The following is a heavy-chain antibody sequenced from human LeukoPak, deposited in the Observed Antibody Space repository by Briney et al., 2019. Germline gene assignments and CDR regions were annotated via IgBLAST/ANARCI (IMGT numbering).Heavy chain of an antibody. CDR2: MNPNSGNT. D-gene: IGHD3-22*01. Sequence: ASVKVSCKASGYTFTSYDINWVRQATGQGLEWMGWMNPNSGNTGYAQKFQGRVTMTRNISISTAYMELSSLRSEDTAVYYCARDYYDSSGYLYYGMDVWGQGTTVTVSS. V-gene: IGHV1-8*01. CDR1: GYTFTSYD. CDR3: ARDYYDSSGYLYYGMDV. J-gene: IGHJ6*02.